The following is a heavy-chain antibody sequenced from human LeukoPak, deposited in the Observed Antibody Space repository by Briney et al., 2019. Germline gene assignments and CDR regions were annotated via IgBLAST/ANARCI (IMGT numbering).Heavy chain of an antibody. CDR2: IIPIFGTA. CDR3: ARSLPYSDYEFDY. Sequence: SVKVSCKASGGTFSSYAISWVRQAPGQGLEWMGRIIPIFGTANYAQKFQGRVTITTDESTSTAYMELSSLRSEDTAVYYCARSLPYSDYEFDYWGQGTLVTVSS. J-gene: IGHJ4*02. D-gene: IGHD4-11*01. CDR1: GGTFSSYA. V-gene: IGHV1-69*05.